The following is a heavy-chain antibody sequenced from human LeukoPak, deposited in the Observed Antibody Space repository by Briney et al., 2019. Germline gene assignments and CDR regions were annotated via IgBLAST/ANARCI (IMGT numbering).Heavy chain of an antibody. CDR2: IHWDDDK. V-gene: IGHV2-70*04. CDR3: ARAYDSSGYSSGYYFDY. D-gene: IGHD3-22*01. Sequence: ESGPALVKPTQTLTLTCTFSGFSLSTTGMRVSWIRQPPVKALEWLARIHWDDDKFYNTSLKTRLTIFKDTSKNQVVLIMTNMDPVDTATYYCARAYDSSGYSSGYYFDYWGQGTLVTVSS. J-gene: IGHJ4*02. CDR1: GFSLSTTGMR.